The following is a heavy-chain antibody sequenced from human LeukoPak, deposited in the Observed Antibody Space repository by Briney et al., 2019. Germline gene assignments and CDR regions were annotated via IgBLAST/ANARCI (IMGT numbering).Heavy chain of an antibody. CDR3: ARRKYCTTTPCQRGFDP. CDR2: IYPADSDT. Sequence: GESLKISCKASGHSFTSYWIGWVRQMPGKGLEWMGVIYPADSDTTYSPSFQGQVTISADNSISTAYLQWSSLKASDTAMYYCARRKYCTTTPCQRGFDPWGQGTLVTVSS. V-gene: IGHV5-51*01. J-gene: IGHJ5*02. D-gene: IGHD2-8*01. CDR1: GHSFTSYW.